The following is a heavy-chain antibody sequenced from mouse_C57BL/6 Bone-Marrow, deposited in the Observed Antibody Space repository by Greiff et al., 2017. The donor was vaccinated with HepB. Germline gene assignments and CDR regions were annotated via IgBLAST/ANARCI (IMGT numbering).Heavy chain of an antibody. J-gene: IGHJ4*01. D-gene: IGHD2-5*01. CDR2: ISSGSSTI. CDR1: GFTFSDYG. V-gene: IGHV5-17*01. Sequence: DVHLVESGGGLVKPGGSLKLSCAASGFTFSDYGMHWVRQAPEKGLEWVAYISSGSSTIYYADTVKGRFTISRDNAKNTLFLQMTSLRSEDTAMYYCALYYSNPWDYWGQGTSVTVSS. CDR3: ALYYSNPWDY.